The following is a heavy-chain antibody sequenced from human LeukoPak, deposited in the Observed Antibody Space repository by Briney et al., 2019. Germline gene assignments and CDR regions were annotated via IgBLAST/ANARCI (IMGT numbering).Heavy chain of an antibody. CDR2: IWYDGSNK. Sequence: GRSLRLSCAASGFTFSSYGMHWVRQAPGKGLEWVAVIWYDGSNKYYADSVKGRFTIPRDNSKNTLYLQMNSLRAEDTAVYYCARHYDSSGYYLDYWGQGTLVTVSS. CDR1: GFTFSSYG. CDR3: ARHYDSSGYYLDY. V-gene: IGHV3-33*01. D-gene: IGHD3-22*01. J-gene: IGHJ4*02.